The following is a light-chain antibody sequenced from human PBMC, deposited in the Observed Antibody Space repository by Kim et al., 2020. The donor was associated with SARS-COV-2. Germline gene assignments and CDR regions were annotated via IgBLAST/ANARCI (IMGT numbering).Light chain of an antibody. CDR2: DAS. Sequence: CVSPGERATLSCRASQSVSSNLAWYQQTPGQAPSLLVYDASTRATGIPARFSGSGSGAEFTLTISGLQSEDFAVYYCQQYNAWPLTFGGGTKLEI. CDR3: QQYNAWPLT. CDR1: QSVSSN. V-gene: IGKV3-15*01. J-gene: IGKJ4*01.